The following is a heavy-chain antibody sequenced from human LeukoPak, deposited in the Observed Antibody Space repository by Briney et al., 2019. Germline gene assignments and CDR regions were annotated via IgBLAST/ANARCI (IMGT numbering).Heavy chain of an antibody. D-gene: IGHD1-26*01. CDR2: ISSNGGST. V-gene: IGHV3-64*01. Sequence: PGGSLRLSCAASGFTFSSYAMHWVRQAPGKGLEYVSAISSNGGSTYYANSVKGRFTISRDNSKNTLYLQMGSLRAEDMAVYYCAREIAGATGFDYGGQGTLVTVSS. CDR3: AREIAGATGFDY. CDR1: GFTFSSYA. J-gene: IGHJ4*02.